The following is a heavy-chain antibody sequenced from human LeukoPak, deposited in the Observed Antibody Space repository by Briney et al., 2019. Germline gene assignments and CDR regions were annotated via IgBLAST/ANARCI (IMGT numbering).Heavy chain of an antibody. J-gene: IGHJ6*02. CDR3: AKNSYYGSGRIYYYGMDV. D-gene: IGHD3-10*01. CDR1: GFSFSSYD. V-gene: IGHV3-30*18. Sequence: GGSLRLSCAASGFSFSSYDIHWVRQAPGKGLEWVAIISYDGSNKYYADSVKGRFTISRDNSKNTLYLQMNSLRAEDTAVYYCAKNSYYGSGRIYYYGMDVWGQGTTVTVSS. CDR2: ISYDGSNK.